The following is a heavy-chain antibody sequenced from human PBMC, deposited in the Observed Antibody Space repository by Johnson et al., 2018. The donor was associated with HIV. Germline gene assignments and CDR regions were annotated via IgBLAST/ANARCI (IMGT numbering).Heavy chain of an antibody. CDR2: INCDGSST. Sequence: VQLVESGGGVVQPGRSLRLSCAASRFTFSSYAMHWVRQAPGKGLEWVSRINCDGSSTSYADSVKGRFTISRDNAKNTLFLQMNSLRAEATALYYCAKYMEFRIGAKGAAFDIWGQGTMVTVSS. CDR1: RFTFSSYA. V-gene: IGHV3-74*02. D-gene: IGHD1-26*01. CDR3: AKYMEFRIGAKGAAFDI. J-gene: IGHJ3*02.